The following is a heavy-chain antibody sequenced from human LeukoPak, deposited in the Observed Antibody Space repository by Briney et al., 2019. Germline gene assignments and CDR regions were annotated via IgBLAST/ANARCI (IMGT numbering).Heavy chain of an antibody. CDR1: GFIFSKAW. CDR3: AKEKGIAVAGHDAFDI. Sequence: PGGSLRLSCAASGFIFSKAWMSWVRQAPGKGLEWVSGISGSGGNTYYADSVKGRFTISRDNSKNTLYLQMNSLRAEDTAVYYCAKEKGIAVAGHDAFDIWGQGTMVTVSS. V-gene: IGHV3-23*01. CDR2: ISGSGGNT. J-gene: IGHJ3*02. D-gene: IGHD6-19*01.